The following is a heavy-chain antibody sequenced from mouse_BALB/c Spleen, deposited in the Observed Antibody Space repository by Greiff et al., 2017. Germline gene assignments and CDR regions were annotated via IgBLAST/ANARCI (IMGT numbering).Heavy chain of an antibody. CDR3: ARGRSNFDY. Sequence: EVKVVESGGGLVQPGGSRKLSCAASGFTFSSFGMHWVRQAPEKGLEWVAYISSGSSTIYYADTVKGRFTISRDNPKNTLFLQMTSLRSEDTAMYYCARGRSNFDYWGQGTTLTVSS. CDR1: GFTFSSFG. V-gene: IGHV5-17*02. CDR2: ISSGSSTI. J-gene: IGHJ2*01.